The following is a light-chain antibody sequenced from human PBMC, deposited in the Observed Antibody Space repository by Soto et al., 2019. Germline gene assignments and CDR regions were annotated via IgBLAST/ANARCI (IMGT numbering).Light chain of an antibody. CDR1: QSVSSY. CDR2: DAS. CDR3: QQRSNWPPLT. V-gene: IGKV3-11*01. Sequence: IVLTQPPATLSLSPGERATLSCRASQSVSSYLAWYQQKPGQAPRLLIYDASNRATGIPARFSGSGSGTDFTLTISSLEPEDFAVYYCQQRSNWPPLTFGGGTKVDI. J-gene: IGKJ4*01.